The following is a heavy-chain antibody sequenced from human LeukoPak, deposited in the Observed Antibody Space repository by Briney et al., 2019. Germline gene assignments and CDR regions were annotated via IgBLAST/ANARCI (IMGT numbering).Heavy chain of an antibody. J-gene: IGHJ4*02. CDR3: ARENGWLRLPDY. CDR2: ISSSGSTI. CDR1: GFTFSSYE. Sequence: QAGGSLRLSCAASGFTFSSYEMNWVRQAPGKGLEWVSYISSSGSTIYYADSVKGRFTISRDNAKNSLYLQMNSLRAEDTAVHYCARENGWLRLPDYWGQGTLSPSPQ. D-gene: IGHD5-12*01. V-gene: IGHV3-48*03.